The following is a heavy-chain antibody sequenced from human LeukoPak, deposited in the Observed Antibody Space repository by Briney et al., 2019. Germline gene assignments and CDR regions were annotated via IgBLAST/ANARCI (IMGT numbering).Heavy chain of an antibody. CDR2: IWSDATNR. CDR3: ARDAQRGFDYSNSLKN. D-gene: IGHD4-11*01. CDR1: GFTFSDFG. Sequence: GGSLRLSCEASGFTFSDFGLHWVRQAPGKGLEWVAVIWSDATNRFYADSVKGRCTISRDNSQNTVFLQMTSLRVKDTAIYYCARDAQRGFDYSNSLKNWGHGTLVTVSS. J-gene: IGHJ4*01. V-gene: IGHV3-33*01.